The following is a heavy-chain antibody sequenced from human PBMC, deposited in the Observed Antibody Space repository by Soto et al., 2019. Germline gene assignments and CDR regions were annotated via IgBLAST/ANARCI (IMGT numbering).Heavy chain of an antibody. CDR1: GFTFSSYG. CDR3: AKDRGYCSGGSCYSNWFDP. CDR2: ISYDGSNK. J-gene: IGHJ5*02. Sequence: GGSLRLSCAASGFTFSSYGMHWVRQAPGKGLEWVAVISYDGSNKYYADSVKGRFTISRDNSKNTLYLQMNSLRAEDTAVYYCAKDRGYCSGGSCYSNWFDPWGQGTLVTVSS. V-gene: IGHV3-30*18. D-gene: IGHD2-15*01.